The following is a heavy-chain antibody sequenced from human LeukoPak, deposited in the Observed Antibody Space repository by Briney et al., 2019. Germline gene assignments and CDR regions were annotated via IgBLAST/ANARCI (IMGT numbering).Heavy chain of an antibody. CDR3: ARDRTRGWPYCSSTSCSESDY. CDR1: GFTFSSYS. D-gene: IGHD2-2*01. J-gene: IGHJ4*02. Sequence: PGGSLRLSCAASGFTFSSYSMNWVRQAPGKGLEWVSSISSSSSYIYYADSVKGRFTISRDNAKNSQYLQMNSLRAEDTAVYYCARDRTRGWPYCSSTSCSESDYWGQGTLVTVSS. CDR2: ISSSSSYI. V-gene: IGHV3-21*01.